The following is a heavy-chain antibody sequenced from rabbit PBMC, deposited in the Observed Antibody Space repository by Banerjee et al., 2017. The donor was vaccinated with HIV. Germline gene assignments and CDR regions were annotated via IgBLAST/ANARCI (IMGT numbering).Heavy chain of an antibody. V-gene: IGHV1S40*01. CDR3: TADSYYFKL. Sequence: QSLEESGGDLVKPGASLTLTCTASGFSFSSSYYMCWVRQAPGKGLEWIACIYSSNGGTAYASWAKGRFTISKTSSTTVTLQMTSLTAADTATYFCTADSYYFKLWGQGTLVTDS. J-gene: IGHJ4*01. D-gene: IGHD4-2*01. CDR2: IYSSNGGT. CDR1: GFSFSSSYY.